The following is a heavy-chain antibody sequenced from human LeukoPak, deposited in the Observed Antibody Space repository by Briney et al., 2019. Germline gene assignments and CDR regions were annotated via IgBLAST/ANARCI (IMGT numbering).Heavy chain of an antibody. CDR2: ISGSGGST. CDR1: GFTFSSYA. D-gene: IGHD6-6*01. CDR3: ARVFSRWSKRWFDP. J-gene: IGHJ5*02. V-gene: IGHV3-23*01. Sequence: PGGSLRLSCAASGFTFSSYAMSWVRQAPGKGLEWVSAISGSGGSTYYADSVKGRFTISRDNSKNSLYLQMNSLRAEDTAVYYCARVFSRWSKRWFDPWGQGTLVTVSS.